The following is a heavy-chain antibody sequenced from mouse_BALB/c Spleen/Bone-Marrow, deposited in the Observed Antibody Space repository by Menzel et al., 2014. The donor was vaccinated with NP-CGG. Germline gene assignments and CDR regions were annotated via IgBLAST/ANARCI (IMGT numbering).Heavy chain of an antibody. CDR3: ARVSYDYFDY. J-gene: IGHJ2*01. CDR1: GFTFSDYY. D-gene: IGHD2-4*01. V-gene: IGHV5-4*02. CDR2: ISDGGSYT. Sequence: EVHLVESGGGLVKPGGSLKLSCAASGFTFSDYYMYWVRQTPEKRLEWVATISDGGSYTYYPDSVKGRFTISRDNAKNNLYLQMRSLKSEDTAMYYCARVSYDYFDYWGQGTTLTVSS.